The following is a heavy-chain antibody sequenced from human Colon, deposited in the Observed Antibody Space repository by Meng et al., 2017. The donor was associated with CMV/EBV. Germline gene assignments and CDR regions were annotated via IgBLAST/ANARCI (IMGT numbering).Heavy chain of an antibody. J-gene: IGHJ4*02. Sequence: EVQVLESXGCLLQLGGSLSLSCAASGFTFSSYAVSWVRQAPGKGLEWVSAISGSGSTTYYADSVKGRFTISRDNSKNTVYLQMNSLRAEDTAIYYCTKDQWMIPRYFDYWGQGGLVTVSS. V-gene: IGHV3-23*01. CDR2: ISGSGSTT. CDR3: TKDQWMIPRYFDY. CDR1: GFTFSSYA. D-gene: IGHD3-22*01.